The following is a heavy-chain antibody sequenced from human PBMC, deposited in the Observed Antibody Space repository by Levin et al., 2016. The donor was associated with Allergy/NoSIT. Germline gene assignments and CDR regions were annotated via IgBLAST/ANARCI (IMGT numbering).Heavy chain of an antibody. CDR3: ARGRPGTIFGVALYYMDV. J-gene: IGHJ6*03. D-gene: IGHD3-3*01. Sequence: VRQMPGKGLEWIGEINHSGSTNYNPSLKSRVTISVDTSKNQFSLKLSSVTAADTAVYYCARGRPGTIFGVALYYMDVWGKGTTVTVSS. CDR2: INHSGST. V-gene: IGHV4-34*01.